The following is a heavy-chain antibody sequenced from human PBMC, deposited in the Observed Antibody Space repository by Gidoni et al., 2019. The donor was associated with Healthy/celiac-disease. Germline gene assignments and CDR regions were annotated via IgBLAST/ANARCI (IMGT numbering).Heavy chain of an antibody. V-gene: IGHV4-39*01. CDR2: IYYSGST. J-gene: IGHJ6*03. D-gene: IGHD2-2*01. CDR1: GGSLSRRSYY. CDR3: ARRSVVVPAAHYMDV. Sequence: QLQLQESGPGLVKPSETLSLTCTFSGGSLSRRSYYWGWIHQPPGKGLEWIGSIYYSGSTYYNPSLKSRVTISVETSKNKLSWKLSSVTAADTAVYYCARRSVVVPAAHYMDVWGKGTTVTVSS.